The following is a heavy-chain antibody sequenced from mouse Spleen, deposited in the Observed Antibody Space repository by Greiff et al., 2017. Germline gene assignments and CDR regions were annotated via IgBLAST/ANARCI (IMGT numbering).Heavy chain of an antibody. CDR2: IDPETGGT. CDR3: TSQLYGPRRAY. D-gene: IGHD1-2*01. CDR1: GYTFTDYE. V-gene: IGHV1-15*01. J-gene: IGHJ3*01. Sequence: QVQLKESGAELVRPGASVTLSCKASGYTFTDYEMHWVKQTPVHGLEWIGAIDPETGGTAYNQKFKGKAILTADKSSSTAYMELRSLTSEDSAVYYCTSQLYGPRRAYWGQGTLVTVSA.